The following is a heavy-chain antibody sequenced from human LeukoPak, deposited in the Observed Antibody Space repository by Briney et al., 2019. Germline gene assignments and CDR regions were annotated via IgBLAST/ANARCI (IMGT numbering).Heavy chain of an antibody. V-gene: IGHV3-21*01. CDR3: ARLLDWRFDY. CDR1: GFTFSSYS. CDR2: ISSSSSYI. Sequence: PGGSLRLSCAASGFTFSSYSMNWVRQAPGKGLEWVSSISSSSSYIYCADSVKGRFTISRDNAKNSLYLQMNSLRAEDTAVYYCARLLDWRFDYWGQGTLVTVSS. J-gene: IGHJ4*02. D-gene: IGHD3-9*01.